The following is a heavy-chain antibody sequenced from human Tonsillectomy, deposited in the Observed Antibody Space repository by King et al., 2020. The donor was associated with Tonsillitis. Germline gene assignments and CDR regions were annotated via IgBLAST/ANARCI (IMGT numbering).Heavy chain of an antibody. D-gene: IGHD5-18*01. V-gene: IGHV3-15*04. J-gene: IGHJ6*02. Sequence: VQLVESGGGLVKPGGSLRLSCAGSGFTFRNAWMSWVRQAPGKGLEWGGRIASKTDGGPTYYAGPVKGRFTISRDDSKNTVYLKMSSLKTEETAVYYCTTQIDGYQRGYNYYGMDVWGQGTTVIVSS. CDR1: GFTFRNAW. CDR3: TTQIDGYQRGYNYYGMDV. CDR2: IASKTDGGPT.